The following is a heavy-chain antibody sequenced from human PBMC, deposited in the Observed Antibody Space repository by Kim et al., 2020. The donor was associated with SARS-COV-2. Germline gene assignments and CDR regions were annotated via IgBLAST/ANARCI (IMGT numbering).Heavy chain of an antibody. J-gene: IGHJ2*01. Sequence: AESVKGRFTIARDNAKHSLYLQMNSLRAEDTALYYCAKAQSIAVNWYFDLWGRGTLVTVSS. V-gene: IGHV3-9*01. CDR3: AKAQSIAVNWYFDL. D-gene: IGHD6-19*01.